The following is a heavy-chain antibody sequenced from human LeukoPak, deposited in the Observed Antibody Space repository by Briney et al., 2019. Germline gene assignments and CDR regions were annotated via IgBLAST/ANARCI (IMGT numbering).Heavy chain of an antibody. CDR2: IYWDDDK. D-gene: IGHD3-10*01. J-gene: IGHJ4*02. CDR3: AHRRYGSGSYYFDY. V-gene: IGHV2-5*02. CDR1: GFSLSTSGVG. Sequence: SGPTLVKPTQPLTLTCTFSGFSLSTSGVGVGWIRQPPGKALEWLALIYWDDDKRYSPSLKSRLTITKDTSKNQVVLTMTNMDPVDTATYYCAHRRYGSGSYYFDYWGQGTLVTVSS.